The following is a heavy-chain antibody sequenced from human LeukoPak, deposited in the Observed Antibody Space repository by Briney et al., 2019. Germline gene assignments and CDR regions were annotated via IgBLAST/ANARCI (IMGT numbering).Heavy chain of an antibody. Sequence: SETLSLTCTVSGGSISSYYWSWIRQPPGKGLEWVGYIYYSGSTNCNPSLKSRVTISVDTSKNQFSLKLSSVTAADTAVYYCARKYCGGDCYSDAFDIWGQGTMVTVSS. CDR2: IYYSGST. J-gene: IGHJ3*02. V-gene: IGHV4-59*01. CDR3: ARKYCGGDCYSDAFDI. CDR1: GGSISSYY. D-gene: IGHD2-21*02.